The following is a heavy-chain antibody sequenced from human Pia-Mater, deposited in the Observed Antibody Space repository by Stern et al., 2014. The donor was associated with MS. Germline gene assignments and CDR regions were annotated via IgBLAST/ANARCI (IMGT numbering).Heavy chain of an antibody. D-gene: IGHD3-3*01. Sequence: VHLVEPGSELNKPGASVTVSCKASGYTFTRYLIHWVRPAHGQGLEWMGWINSNTGAPMYARDFAGRFVFSLDTSVTTAYLQISRLKTEDTAVYYCARDMSDFWSDYGHNWFDPWGQGTLVTVSS. J-gene: IGHJ5*02. CDR2: INSNTGAP. V-gene: IGHV7-4-1*02. CDR3: ARDMSDFWSDYGHNWFDP. CDR1: GYTFTRYL.